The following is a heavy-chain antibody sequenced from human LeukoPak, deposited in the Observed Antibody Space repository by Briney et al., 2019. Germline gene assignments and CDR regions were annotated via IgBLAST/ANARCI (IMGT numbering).Heavy chain of an antibody. CDR2: ISGSGGST. J-gene: IGHJ4*02. CDR3: AKDPPRGPYSGSYYGLNY. CDR1: GFTFSSYA. Sequence: PGGSLRLSCAASGFTFSSYAMSWVRQAPGKGLEWVSAISGSGGSTYYADSVKGRFTISRDNSKNTLYLQMNSLRAEDTAVYYCAKDPPRGPYSGSYYGLNYWGQGTLVTVSS. D-gene: IGHD1-26*01. V-gene: IGHV3-23*01.